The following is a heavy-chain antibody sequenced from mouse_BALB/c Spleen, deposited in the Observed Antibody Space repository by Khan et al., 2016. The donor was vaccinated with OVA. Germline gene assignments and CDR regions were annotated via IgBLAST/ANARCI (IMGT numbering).Heavy chain of an antibody. CDR1: GYSITSDYA. CDR3: ARVYGGYFDY. V-gene: IGHV3-2*02. Sequence: EVQLQESGPGLVKPSQSLSLTCTVTGYSITSDYAWNWIRQFPGNKLEWMGYISYSGNTNYTPSLKSRISITRDTSKNQFFLQLNSVTTEDTATYYCARVYGGYFDYWGQGTTLTVSS. D-gene: IGHD2-10*02. CDR2: ISYSGNT. J-gene: IGHJ2*01.